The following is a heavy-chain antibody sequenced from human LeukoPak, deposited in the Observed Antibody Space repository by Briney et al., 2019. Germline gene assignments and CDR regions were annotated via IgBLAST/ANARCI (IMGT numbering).Heavy chain of an antibody. Sequence: SQTLSLTCTVSGGSISSGSYYRSWIRQPAGKGLEWIGRIYTSGSTNYNPSLKSRVTISVDTSKNQFSLKLSSVTAADTAVYYCARASDCSGGSCYSDSLNWFDPWGQGTLVTVSS. CDR1: GGSISSGSYY. V-gene: IGHV4-61*02. CDR2: IYTSGST. CDR3: ARASDCSGGSCYSDSLNWFDP. D-gene: IGHD2-15*01. J-gene: IGHJ5*02.